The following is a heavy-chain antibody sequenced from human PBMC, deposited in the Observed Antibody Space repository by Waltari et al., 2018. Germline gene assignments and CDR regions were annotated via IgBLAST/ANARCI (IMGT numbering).Heavy chain of an antibody. Sequence: QVQLVESGGGVVQPGNSLRLSCAVSGFIFNNYVIQWFRQAPGKGLKWVAVMSKETTRTYYADSVKGRFTTSRDSSKNTVYLQMNTVRPEDTAVYYCARDPGVVDNNWLDSWGRGTLVTVSS. CDR2: MSKETTRT. D-gene: IGHD2-8*01. J-gene: IGHJ5*01. CDR3: ARDPGVVDNNWLDS. CDR1: GFIFNNYV. V-gene: IGHV3-30*04.